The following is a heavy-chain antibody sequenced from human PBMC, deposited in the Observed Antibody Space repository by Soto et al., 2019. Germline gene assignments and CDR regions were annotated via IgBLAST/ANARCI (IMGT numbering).Heavy chain of an antibody. CDR3: ATTVVTYPGAFDI. CDR1: GFTFSSYA. Sequence: GGSLRLSCAASGFTFSSYAMSWVRQAPGKGLEWVSAISGSGGSTYYADSVKGRFTISRDNSKNTLYLQMNGLRAEDTAVYYCATTVVTYPGAFDIWGQGTMVTVSS. J-gene: IGHJ3*02. D-gene: IGHD2-15*01. CDR2: ISGSGGST. V-gene: IGHV3-23*01.